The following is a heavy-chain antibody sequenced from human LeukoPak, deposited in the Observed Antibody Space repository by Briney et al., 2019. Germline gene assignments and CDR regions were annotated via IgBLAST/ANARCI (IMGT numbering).Heavy chain of an antibody. CDR2: ISGSGGTT. J-gene: IGHJ5*02. V-gene: IGHV3-23*01. D-gene: IGHD6-19*01. Sequence: GGSLRLSCAASGFTFSSYAMSWVRQAPGKGLEWVSDISGSGGTTYYAGSVKGRFTVSRDNSKNTLYLQMNSLRAEDTAVYYCTEENPGIAGAGSGDWFDPWGQGTLVTVSS. CDR1: GFTFSSYA. CDR3: TEENPGIAGAGSGDWFDP.